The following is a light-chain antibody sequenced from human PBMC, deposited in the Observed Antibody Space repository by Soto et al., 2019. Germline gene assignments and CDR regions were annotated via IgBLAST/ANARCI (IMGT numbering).Light chain of an antibody. Sequence: EIVMTQSPATLSVSPGERATLSCRASQSVSSNLAWYQQKPGQAPRLLFYGASTRATGIPARFSGSGSGTEFTLTISSLQSEDFSVYYCHEYNNWPHMITTRQGTRLAIK. CDR2: GAS. CDR3: HEYNNWPHMIT. CDR1: QSVSSN. V-gene: IGKV3-15*01. J-gene: IGKJ5*01.